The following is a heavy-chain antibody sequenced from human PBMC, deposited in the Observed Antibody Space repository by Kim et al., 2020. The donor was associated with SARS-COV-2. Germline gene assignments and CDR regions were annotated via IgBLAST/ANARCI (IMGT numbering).Heavy chain of an antibody. Sequence: SETLSLTCTVSGGSISSYYWSWIRQPPGKGLEWIGYIYYSGSTNYNPSLKSRVTISVDTSKNQFSLKLHSVTAADTAVYYCARDRRAGYFGDADPFDYWGQGTLVTVSS. V-gene: IGHV4-59*01. CDR2: IYYSGST. CDR1: GGSISSYY. J-gene: IGHJ4*02. CDR3: ARDRRAGYFGDADPFDY. D-gene: IGHD2-15*01.